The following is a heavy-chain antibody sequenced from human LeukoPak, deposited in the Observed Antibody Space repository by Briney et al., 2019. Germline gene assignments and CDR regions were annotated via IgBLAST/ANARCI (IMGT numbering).Heavy chain of an antibody. CDR1: GFDFSSNW. J-gene: IGHJ5*02. CDR2: INHSGST. D-gene: IGHD6-13*01. V-gene: IGHV4-34*01. CDR3: ARERGRGSSWYKGPVPFDP. Sequence: GSLRLSCAASGFDFSSNWMHWVRQPPGKGLEWIGEINHSGSTNYNPSLKSRVTISVDTSKNQFSLKLSSVTAADTAVYYCARERGRGSSWYKGPVPFDPWGQGTLVTVSS.